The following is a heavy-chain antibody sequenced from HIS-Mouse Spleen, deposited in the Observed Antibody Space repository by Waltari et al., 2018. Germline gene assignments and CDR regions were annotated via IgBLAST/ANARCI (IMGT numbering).Heavy chain of an antibody. J-gene: IGHJ3*02. CDR2: INSDGGST. CDR3: ARDDAFDI. V-gene: IGHV3-74*01. Sequence: EVQLVESGGGLVQPGGSLRLSCAASGFTFSSYWMHWVRQAPGKGLGGGSRINSDGGSTSYADSVKGRVTISRDNAKNTLYLQMNSLRAEDTAVYYCARDDAFDIWGQGTMVTVSS. CDR1: GFTFSSYW.